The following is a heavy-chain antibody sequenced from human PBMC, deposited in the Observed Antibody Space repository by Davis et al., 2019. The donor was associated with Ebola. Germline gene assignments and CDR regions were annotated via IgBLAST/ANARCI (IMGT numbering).Heavy chain of an antibody. V-gene: IGHV3-21*01. J-gene: IGHJ4*02. Sequence: PGGSLRLSCAASGFTFSSYSMNWVRQAPGKGLEWVSSISSSSSYIYYADSAKGRFTISRDNAKNSLYLQMNSLRAEDTAVYYCARAPDKAYPALYRCFDYWGQGTLVTVSS. D-gene: IGHD2-2*02. CDR2: ISSSSSYI. CDR3: ARAPDKAYPALYRCFDY. CDR1: GFTFSSYS.